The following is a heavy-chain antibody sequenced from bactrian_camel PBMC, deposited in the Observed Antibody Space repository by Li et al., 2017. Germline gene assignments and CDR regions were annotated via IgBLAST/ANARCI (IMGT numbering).Heavy chain of an antibody. D-gene: IGHD7*01. J-gene: IGHJ4*01. CDR2: IDTDGAA. CDR1: GVTTGDYS. CDR3: ATDPRGGGVFFSPKQYPY. Sequence: HVQLVESGGGSVQAGGSLTLSCTVSGVTTGDYSMGWFRQAQGKEREGVATIDTDGAATYADSVKGRFTISQDNAKNTVYLQMDNLKPDDSATYLCATDPRGGGVFFSPKQYPYWGQGTQVTVS. V-gene: IGHV3S55*01.